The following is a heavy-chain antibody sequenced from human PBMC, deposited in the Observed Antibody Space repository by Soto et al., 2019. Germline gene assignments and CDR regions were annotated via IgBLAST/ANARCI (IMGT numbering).Heavy chain of an antibody. J-gene: IGHJ2*01. Sequence: EVQLVESGGGLVQPGRSLRLSCAASGFTFDDYAMYWVRQAPGKGLEWVSGVSWNGGSIGYAGSVKGRFTISRDSAKNSVYLQMNSLRTEDTAWYYCTKGGPMVRGKDGFDLWGRGTLVTVSS. CDR1: GFTFDDYA. V-gene: IGHV3-9*01. CDR2: VSWNGGSI. CDR3: TKGGPMVRGKDGFDL. D-gene: IGHD3-10*01.